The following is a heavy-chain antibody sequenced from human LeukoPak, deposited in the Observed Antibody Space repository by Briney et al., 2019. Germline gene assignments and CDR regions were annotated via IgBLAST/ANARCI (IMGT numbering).Heavy chain of an antibody. J-gene: IGHJ4*02. CDR3: AKDLRGYGDYGRVAFDF. Sequence: PGGSLRLSCAASGFTFSSYSMNWVRQAPGKGLEWVSYISSSSSTIYYADSVKGRFTISRDNSKNAMYMQMDSLRAEGTAVYYCAKDLRGYGDYGRVAFDFWGQGTLVTVSS. V-gene: IGHV3-48*01. CDR1: GFTFSSYS. D-gene: IGHD4-17*01. CDR2: ISSSSSTI.